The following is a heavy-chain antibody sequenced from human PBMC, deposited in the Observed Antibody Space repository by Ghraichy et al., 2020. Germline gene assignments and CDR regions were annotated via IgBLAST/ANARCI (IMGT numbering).Heavy chain of an antibody. CDR2: IFSGGTT. J-gene: IGHJ1*01. CDR1: GFIVTSNY. CDR3: ARVLELQSLGAFQH. D-gene: IGHD5-24*01. Sequence: GSLRLSCSVSGFIVTSNYMSWVRQAPGKGLEWVSGIFSGGTTYYADSVKGRFTISRDYSKNTLYLQMNSLRAEDTAVYYCARVLELQSLGAFQHWGQGTLVTVSS. V-gene: IGHV3-53*01.